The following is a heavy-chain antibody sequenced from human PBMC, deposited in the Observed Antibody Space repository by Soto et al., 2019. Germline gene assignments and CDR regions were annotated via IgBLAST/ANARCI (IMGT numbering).Heavy chain of an antibody. J-gene: IGHJ4*02. CDR1: GFTFSSHG. CDR3: AKAAYYYGSGSYFPFDY. CDR2: ISGSGGST. Sequence: EVQLLESAGGLVQPGGSLRLSCAASGFTFSSHGMSWVRQAPGKGLEWVSSISGSGGSTYYADSVKGRFTISRDNSKNTLYLQMNSLRVEDTAVYDCAKAAYYYGSGSYFPFDYWGQGTLVTVSS. V-gene: IGHV3-23*01. D-gene: IGHD3-10*01.